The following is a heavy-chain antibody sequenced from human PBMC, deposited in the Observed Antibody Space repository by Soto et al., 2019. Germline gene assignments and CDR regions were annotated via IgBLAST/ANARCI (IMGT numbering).Heavy chain of an antibody. CDR1: GLTFSSYG. V-gene: IGHV3-33*01. CDR3: AREGGKLLWFGEPLLYYYYYGMDV. CDR2: IWYDGSNK. Sequence: QVQLVESGGGVVQPGRSLRLSCAASGLTFSSYGMHWVRQAPGKGLEWVAVIWYDGSNKYYADSVKGRFTISRDNSKNTLYLQMNSLRAEDTAVYYCAREGGKLLWFGEPLLYYYYYGMDVWGQGTTVTVSS. D-gene: IGHD3-10*01. J-gene: IGHJ6*02.